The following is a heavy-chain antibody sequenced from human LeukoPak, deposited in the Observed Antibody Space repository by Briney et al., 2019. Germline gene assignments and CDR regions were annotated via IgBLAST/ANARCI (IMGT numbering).Heavy chain of an antibody. CDR1: GFTFNSYA. Sequence: GGSLRLSCAAPGFTFNSYAMHWVRQAPGKGLEWVAFISHEGSIEYSADSVKGRFTISRDNYKNTLYLQMNSLRAEDTAVYYCARDSNSSGRGWFDPWGQGALVTVSS. CDR3: ARDSNSSGRGWFDP. J-gene: IGHJ5*02. D-gene: IGHD6-19*01. V-gene: IGHV3-30-3*01. CDR2: ISHEGSIE.